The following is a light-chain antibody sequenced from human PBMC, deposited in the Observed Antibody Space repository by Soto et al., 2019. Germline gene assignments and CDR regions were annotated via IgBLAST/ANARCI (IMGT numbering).Light chain of an antibody. CDR1: QNIRSY. CDR3: QQGYSSPWT. V-gene: IGKV1-39*01. CDR2: ATS. J-gene: IGKJ1*01. Sequence: DIQMTQSPSSLSASVGDRVTITCRASQNIRSYLNWYQQKPGKAPQLHIYATSSLQTGVPSRFSASGSATDFSLVISDLQPEDSATYYCQQGYSSPWTSSRGTKVEI.